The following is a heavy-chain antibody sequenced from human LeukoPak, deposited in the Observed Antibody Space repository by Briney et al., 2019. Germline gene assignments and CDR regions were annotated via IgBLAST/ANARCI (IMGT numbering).Heavy chain of an antibody. D-gene: IGHD2-15*01. Sequence: GGSLRLSCAASGFTFSSYAMHWVRQAPGKGLEWVAVISYDGSNKYYADSVKGRFTISRDNSKNTLYLQMNSLRAEDTAVYYCARGPLGYCSGGSCYFDYWGQGTLVTVSS. CDR2: ISYDGSNK. CDR1: GFTFSSYA. J-gene: IGHJ4*02. V-gene: IGHV3-30*04. CDR3: ARGPLGYCSGGSCYFDY.